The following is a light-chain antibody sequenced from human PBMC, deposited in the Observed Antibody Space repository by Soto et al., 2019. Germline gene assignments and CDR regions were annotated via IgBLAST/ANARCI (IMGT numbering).Light chain of an antibody. CDR1: QSVGRH. V-gene: IGKV3-11*01. J-gene: IGKJ4*01. CDR3: QQRNNCPPDT. Sequence: EIVVTQSPATLSLSPGERATLSCSASQSVGRHLAWYQQKPGQAPTLLLYEASNRATGVPARSSGSGSGTGFTLSISSLQPEDFAVYYCQQRNNCPPDTFGGATKVEIK. CDR2: EAS.